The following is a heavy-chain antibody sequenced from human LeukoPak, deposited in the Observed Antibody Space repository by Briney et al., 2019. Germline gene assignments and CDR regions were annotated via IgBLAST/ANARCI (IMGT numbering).Heavy chain of an antibody. CDR1: GYTFTGYY. J-gene: IGHJ4*02. V-gene: IGHV1-2*04. Sequence: ASVTVSFTASGYTFTGYYMHWVRQAPGQGLEWMGWINPNSGGTNYAQKFQGWVTMTRDTSISTAYMELSRLRSDDTAVYYCARTAAGTFTYDYWGQGTLVTVSS. CDR2: INPNSGGT. CDR3: ARTAAGTFTYDY. D-gene: IGHD6-19*01.